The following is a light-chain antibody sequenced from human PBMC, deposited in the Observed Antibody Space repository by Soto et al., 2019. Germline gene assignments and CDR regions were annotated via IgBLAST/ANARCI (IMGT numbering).Light chain of an antibody. V-gene: IGKV3-11*01. J-gene: IGKJ5*01. Sequence: EIVLTQSPATLSLSPGERATLSCRASQSVSSYLAWYQQKPGQAPRLLIYDASNRATGIPARFSGSGSGTDFTLTTRSLEPEDFAVYYCQQRSNWPPITFGQGTRLEIK. CDR3: QQRSNWPPIT. CDR1: QSVSSY. CDR2: DAS.